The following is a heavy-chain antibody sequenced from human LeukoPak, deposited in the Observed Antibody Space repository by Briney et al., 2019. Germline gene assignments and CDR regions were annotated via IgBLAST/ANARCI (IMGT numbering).Heavy chain of an antibody. D-gene: IGHD3-10*01. CDR2: ISWNSGSI. Sequence: GGSLRLSCAASGFTFDDYAMHWVRQAPGKGLEWASGISWNSGSIGYADSVKGRFTISRDNAKNSLYLQMNSLRAEDTALYYCAKDYGSGSFYYFDYWGQGTLVTVSS. J-gene: IGHJ4*02. V-gene: IGHV3-9*01. CDR1: GFTFDDYA. CDR3: AKDYGSGSFYYFDY.